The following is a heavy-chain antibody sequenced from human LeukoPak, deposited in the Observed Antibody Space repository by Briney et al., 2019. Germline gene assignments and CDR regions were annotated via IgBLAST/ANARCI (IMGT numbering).Heavy chain of an antibody. D-gene: IGHD3-9*01. CDR1: GFTFSSYA. J-gene: IGHJ5*02. CDR2: ISSNGGST. V-gene: IGHV3-64D*06. CDR3: VKSPYYDILTGYFNWFDP. Sequence: GGSLTLSCSASGFTFSSYARHWVRQAPGKGLEYVSAISSNGGSTYYADSVKGRFTISRDNSMNTLYLQMSSLRAEDTDVYYCVKSPYYDILTGYFNWFDPWGQGTLVTVSS.